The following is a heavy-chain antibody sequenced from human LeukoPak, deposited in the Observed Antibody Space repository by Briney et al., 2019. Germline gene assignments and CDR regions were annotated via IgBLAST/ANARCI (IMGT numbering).Heavy chain of an antibody. Sequence: PGGSLRLSCAASGFIFGSYGMSWVRQAPGKGLEWVSAISGSGGSTYYADSVKGRFTISRDNSKNTLYLQMNSLRAEDTAVYSCAKHKTGAIYYFDSWGQGTLVTVSS. CDR2: ISGSGGST. J-gene: IGHJ4*02. V-gene: IGHV3-23*01. D-gene: IGHD1-26*01. CDR3: AKHKTGAIYYFDS. CDR1: GFIFGSYG.